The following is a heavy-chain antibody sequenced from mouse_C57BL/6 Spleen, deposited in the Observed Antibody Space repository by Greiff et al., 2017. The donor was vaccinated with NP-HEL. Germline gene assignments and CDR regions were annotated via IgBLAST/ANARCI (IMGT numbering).Heavy chain of an antibody. CDR1: GYAFTNYL. CDR3: ARLAGGGNYWYFDV. D-gene: IGHD1-1*01. J-gene: IGHJ1*03. Sequence: QVQLQQSGAELVRPGTSVKVSCKASGYAFTNYLIEWVKQRPGQGLEWIGVINPGSGGTNYNEKFKGKATLTADKSSSTAYMQLSSLTSEDSAVYFCARLAGGGNYWYFDVWGTGTTVTVSS. V-gene: IGHV1-54*01. CDR2: INPGSGGT.